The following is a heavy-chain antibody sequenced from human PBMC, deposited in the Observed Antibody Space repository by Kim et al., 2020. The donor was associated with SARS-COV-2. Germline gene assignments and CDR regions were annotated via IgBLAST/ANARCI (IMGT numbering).Heavy chain of an antibody. Sequence: SLKSRVTMSVDTSKNQFSLKLSSVTAADTAVYYCARFVDIAMAADGEIDYWGQGTLVTVSS. J-gene: IGHJ4*02. D-gene: IGHD6-19*01. CDR3: ARFVDIAMAADGEIDY. V-gene: IGHV4-4*07.